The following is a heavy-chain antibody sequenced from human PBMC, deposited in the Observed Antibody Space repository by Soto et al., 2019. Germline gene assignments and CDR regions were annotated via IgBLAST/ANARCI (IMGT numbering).Heavy chain of an antibody. CDR3: ARDRGRVELRSIWFDP. D-gene: IGHD1-7*01. J-gene: IGHJ5*02. V-gene: IGHV1-3*01. CDR1: GYTFTSYA. CDR2: INAGNGNT. Sequence: ASVKVSCKASGYTFTSYAMHWVRQAPGQRLEWMGWINAGNGNTKYSQKFQGRVTITRDTSASTAYMGLGSLRSEDTAVYYCARDRGRVELRSIWFDPWGQGTLVTVSS.